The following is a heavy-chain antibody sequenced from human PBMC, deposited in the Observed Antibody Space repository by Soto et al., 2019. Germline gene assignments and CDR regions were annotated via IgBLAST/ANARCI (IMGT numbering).Heavy chain of an antibody. CDR3: ARGGDYDSSGYYPSDAFDI. CDR2: INHRGST. V-gene: IGHV4-34*01. Sequence: QVQLQQWGAGLLKPSETLSLTCAVYGGSFSGYYWSWIRQPPGKGLEWIGEINHRGSTNYNPSHKSRVTISLDTSKNQFSLKLSSVTAADTAVYYCARGGDYDSSGYYPSDAFDIWGQGTMVTVSS. CDR1: GGSFSGYY. D-gene: IGHD3-22*01. J-gene: IGHJ3*02.